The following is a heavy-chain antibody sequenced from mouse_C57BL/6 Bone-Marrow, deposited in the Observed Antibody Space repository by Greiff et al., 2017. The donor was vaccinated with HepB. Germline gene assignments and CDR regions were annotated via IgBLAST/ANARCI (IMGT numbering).Heavy chain of an antibody. V-gene: IGHV5-12*01. CDR3: ARLLTVVNPGFAY. CDR1: GFTFSDYY. CDR2: ISNGGGST. J-gene: IGHJ3*01. Sequence: EVQLVESGGGLVQPGGSLKLSCAASGFTFSDYYMYWVRQTPEKRLEWVAYISNGGGSTYYPDTVKGRFTISRDNAKNTLYLQMSRLKSEDTAMYYCARLLTVVNPGFAYWGQGTLVTVSA. D-gene: IGHD1-1*01.